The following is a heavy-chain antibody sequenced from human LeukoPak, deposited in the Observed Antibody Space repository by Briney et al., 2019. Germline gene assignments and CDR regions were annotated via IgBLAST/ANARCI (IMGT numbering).Heavy chain of an antibody. V-gene: IGHV3-23*01. CDR2: ISGNAGGT. J-gene: IGHJ4*02. Sequence: RPGGSLRLSCAASGFTFSNYAMSWVRQAPGEGLEWVSTISGNAGGTYYADSMRGRFTISRDNAENTLYLQMNSLRAEDTAVYYCVRERQHNWNYVEGFDYWGQGTLVTVSS. CDR3: VRERQHNWNYVEGFDY. D-gene: IGHD1-7*01. CDR1: GFTFSNYA.